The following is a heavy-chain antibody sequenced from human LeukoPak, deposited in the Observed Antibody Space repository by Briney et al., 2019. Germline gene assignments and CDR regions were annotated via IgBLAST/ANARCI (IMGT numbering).Heavy chain of an antibody. Sequence: GGSLRLSCAASGFTFSSYAMSWVRQAPGKGLEWVSAISGSGGSTYYADSVKGRFTISRDNSKNTLYLQMNSLRAEDTAVHYCASTYYYDSSGYSPFDYWGQGTLVTVSS. V-gene: IGHV3-23*01. CDR1: GFTFSSYA. D-gene: IGHD3-22*01. CDR3: ASTYYYDSSGYSPFDY. CDR2: ISGSGGST. J-gene: IGHJ4*02.